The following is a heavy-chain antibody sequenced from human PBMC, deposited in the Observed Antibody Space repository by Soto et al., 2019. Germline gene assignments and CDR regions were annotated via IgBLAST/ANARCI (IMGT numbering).Heavy chain of an antibody. J-gene: IGHJ6*03. CDR3: ARGRWDSSSWSYYHYYYMDV. V-gene: IGHV4-59*01. CDR2: IYYSGST. CDR1: GGSISSYY. D-gene: IGHD6-13*01. Sequence: PSETLSLTCTVSGGSISSYYWSWIRQPPGKGLEWIGYIYYSGSTNYNPSLKSRVTISVDTSKNQFSLKLSSVTAADTAVYYCARGRWDSSSWSYYHYYYMDVWGKGTTVTVSS.